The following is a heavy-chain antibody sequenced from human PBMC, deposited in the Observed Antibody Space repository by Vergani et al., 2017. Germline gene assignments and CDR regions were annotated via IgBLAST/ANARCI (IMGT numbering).Heavy chain of an antibody. J-gene: IGHJ3*02. V-gene: IGHV3-23*01. Sequence: VQLLESGGGLVQPGGSLRLSCAASGFTFSSYAMSWVRQAPGKGLEWVSAISGSGGSTYSADSVKGRFTISSDNSKNTLYLQMNSLRAEDTAVYYCAKDSDDSSGYYYDAFDIWGQGTMVTVSS. D-gene: IGHD3-22*01. CDR3: AKDSDDSSGYYYDAFDI. CDR1: GFTFSSYA. CDR2: ISGSGGST.